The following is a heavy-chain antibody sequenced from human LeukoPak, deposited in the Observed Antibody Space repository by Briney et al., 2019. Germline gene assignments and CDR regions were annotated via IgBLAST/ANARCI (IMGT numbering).Heavy chain of an antibody. CDR3: AREEKLRFLERLPSNMDV. CDR1: GYIFAHYV. Sequence: ASVKVSCTASGYIFAHYVINWGRQAPGQGLEWMGWISANNGNTNYAQSLLGRVTMTTDTSTSTAYMELTGLRSDDTAVYYCAREEKLRFLERLPSNMDVWGQGTTVIVSS. D-gene: IGHD3-3*01. CDR2: ISANNGNT. V-gene: IGHV1-18*01. J-gene: IGHJ6*02.